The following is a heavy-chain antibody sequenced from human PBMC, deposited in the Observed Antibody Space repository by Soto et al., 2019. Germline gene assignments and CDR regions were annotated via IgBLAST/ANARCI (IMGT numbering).Heavy chain of an antibody. V-gene: IGHV3-15*01. CDR1: GGTFSNDW. J-gene: IGHJ4*02. Sequence: GGSLRLSCAASGGTFSNDWMSWVRQAPGKGLEWVGRIKSKTDGGTTDYAAPVKGRFTISRDDSKSTLYLQMNSLKTDDTALYYSTASYYYDGSGYYFDYWGQGTLVTVSS. CDR3: TASYYYDGSGYYFDY. D-gene: IGHD3-22*01. CDR2: IKSKTDGGTT.